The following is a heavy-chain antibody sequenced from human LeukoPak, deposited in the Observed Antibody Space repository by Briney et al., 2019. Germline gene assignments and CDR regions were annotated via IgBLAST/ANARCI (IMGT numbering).Heavy chain of an antibody. CDR3: ARREGSDYDSSGYLDY. D-gene: IGHD3-22*01. CDR2: INPSGGST. Sequence: GASVKVSCKASGYTFTSYYMHWVRQAPGQGLEWMGIINPSGGSTSYAQKFQGRVTMTRDTSTSTVYMELSSLRSEDTAVYYCARREGSDYDSSGYLDYWDQGTLVTVSS. J-gene: IGHJ4*02. V-gene: IGHV1-46*01. CDR1: GYTFTSYY.